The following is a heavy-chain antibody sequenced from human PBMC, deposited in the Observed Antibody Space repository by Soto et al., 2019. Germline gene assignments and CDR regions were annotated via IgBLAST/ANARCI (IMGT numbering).Heavy chain of an antibody. V-gene: IGHV1-69*01. D-gene: IGHD3-3*01. CDR1: GGTFNRYA. CDR2: IIPIFGIG. Sequence: QVQLVQSGAEVKKPESSVKVSCKASGGTFNRYAISWVRQAPGQGLEWMGGIIPIFGIGNDAQRFQGRGTLTADESTGTAYMELSSLRSEDTGVYYCARSAITLFGVVSIPPHYYSEMDVWGQGTTVTVSS. CDR3: ARSAITLFGVVSIPPHYYSEMDV. J-gene: IGHJ6*02.